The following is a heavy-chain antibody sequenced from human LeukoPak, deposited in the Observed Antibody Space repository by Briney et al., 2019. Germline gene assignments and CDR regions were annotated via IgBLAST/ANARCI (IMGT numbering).Heavy chain of an antibody. Sequence: GGSLRLSCADSGFTFSSHWMHWVRQAPGKGLEWVSAISATGYTTYYADSVKGRFTISTDNSKSTVYLQMNSLRAEDTAVYYCARGGGHHHFDYWGQGTLVTVSS. CDR3: ARGGGHHHFDY. J-gene: IGHJ4*02. CDR1: GFTFSSHW. D-gene: IGHD1-14*01. V-gene: IGHV3-23*01. CDR2: ISATGYTT.